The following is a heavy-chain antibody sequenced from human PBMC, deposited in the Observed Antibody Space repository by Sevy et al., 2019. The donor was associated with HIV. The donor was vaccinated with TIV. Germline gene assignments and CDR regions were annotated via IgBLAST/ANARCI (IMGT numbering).Heavy chain of an antibody. D-gene: IGHD4-17*01. CDR1: GYSFANYW. V-gene: IGHV5-51*01. Sequence: GESLKISCKGSGYSFANYWIGWVRQMPGKGLEWMGIIHPGDSDTRYSLSFQGQVTMSADKSISTADLQWNSLKASDTAMYYCATFAYGDYVGYFDFWGQGSLVTVSS. CDR2: IHPGDSDT. J-gene: IGHJ4*02. CDR3: ATFAYGDYVGYFDF.